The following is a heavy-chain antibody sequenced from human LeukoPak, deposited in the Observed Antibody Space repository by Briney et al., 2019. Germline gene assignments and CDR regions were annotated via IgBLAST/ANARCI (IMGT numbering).Heavy chain of an antibody. D-gene: IGHD3-10*01. Sequence: GGSLRLSCAASGFTFSSYAMSWVRQAPGKWLELVSAISGSGGSTCYADSVKGRFTISRDNSKNTLYLQMNSLRAEDTAVYYRATRITMVRGVLDYWGQGTLVTVSS. V-gene: IGHV3-23*01. CDR2: ISGSGGST. CDR1: GFTFSSYA. J-gene: IGHJ4*02. CDR3: ATRITMVRGVLDY.